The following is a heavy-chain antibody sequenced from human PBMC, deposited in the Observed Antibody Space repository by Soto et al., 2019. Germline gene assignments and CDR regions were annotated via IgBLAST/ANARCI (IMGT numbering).Heavy chain of an antibody. Sequence: SETLSLTCTVSGDSIISSDFYWGWVRQPPGKGLEWIGSIFYLGSSYYNPSLKGRVTMSVDTSKNQFSLRLRSVTAADTALYFCARHSLALRKNNWFDPWGQGIMVTAPQ. CDR2: IFYLGSS. D-gene: IGHD3-3*02. CDR1: GDSIISSDFY. J-gene: IGHJ5*02. V-gene: IGHV4-39*01. CDR3: ARHSLALRKNNWFDP.